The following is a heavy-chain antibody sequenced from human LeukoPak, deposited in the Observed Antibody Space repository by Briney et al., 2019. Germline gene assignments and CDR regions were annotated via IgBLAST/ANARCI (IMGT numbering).Heavy chain of an antibody. CDR2: ILENGSYQ. V-gene: IGHV3-30*04. J-gene: IGHJ4*02. Sequence: PGGSLRLSCAASGFTFSNYIMHWVRQAPGKGLDWVAVILENGSYQYYADSVKGRFTISRDNSKNTLFLQMNSLRDEDTATYYCARVQGGGFRTADYWGQGTLVAVSS. CDR3: ARVQGGGFRTADY. CDR1: GFTFSNYI. D-gene: IGHD1-14*01.